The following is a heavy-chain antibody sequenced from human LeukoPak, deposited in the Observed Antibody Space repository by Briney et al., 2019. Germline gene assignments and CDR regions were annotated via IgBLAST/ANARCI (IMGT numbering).Heavy chain of an antibody. CDR2: ISGSGGST. Sequence: GGSLRLSCAASGFTFSSYAMSWVRQAPGKGLEWVSAISGSGGSTYYADSVKGRFTISRDNSKNTLYLQMNSLRAEDTAVYYCAKQSAGSAAWYSLHYDFWGQGTLVTVSS. CDR3: AKQSAGSAAWYSLHYDF. D-gene: IGHD6-13*01. J-gene: IGHJ4*02. CDR1: GFTFSSYA. V-gene: IGHV3-23*01.